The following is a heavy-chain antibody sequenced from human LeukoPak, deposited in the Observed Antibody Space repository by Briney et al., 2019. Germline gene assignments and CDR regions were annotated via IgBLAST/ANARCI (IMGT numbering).Heavy chain of an antibody. CDR3: ARRADSAAAGLRSDYYYGMDV. CDR1: GGSISSYY. J-gene: IGHJ6*02. V-gene: IGHV4-59*01. D-gene: IGHD6-13*01. Sequence: SETLSLTCTVSGGSISSYYWSWIRQPPGKGLEWIGYIYYSGSTNYNPSLKSRVTISVDTSKNQFSLKLSSVTAADTAVYYCARRADSAAAGLRSDYYYGMDVWGQGTTVTVSS. CDR2: IYYSGST.